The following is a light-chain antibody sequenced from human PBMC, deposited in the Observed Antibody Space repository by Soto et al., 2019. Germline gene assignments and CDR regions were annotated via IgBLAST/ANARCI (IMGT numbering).Light chain of an antibody. CDR3: QRYGSSPLYA. V-gene: IGKV3-20*01. J-gene: IGKJ2*01. CDR2: GTS. CDR1: QTINTEL. Sequence: EIVLTQSPGTLSLSPGERATFSCRTSQTINTELLAWYQQRPGLAPRLLIHGTSNRATGIPDRFSGSGSGTDFTHTISALEPEDFAVYYCQRYGSSPLYAFGQGTKLEI.